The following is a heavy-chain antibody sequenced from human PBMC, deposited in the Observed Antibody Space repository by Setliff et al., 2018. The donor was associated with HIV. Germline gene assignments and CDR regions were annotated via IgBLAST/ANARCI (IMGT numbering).Heavy chain of an antibody. V-gene: IGHV4-34*01. CDR2: INHSGST. CDR1: GGSFSGYY. CDR3: AIRGSSGWYVGGYFDY. J-gene: IGHJ4*02. D-gene: IGHD6-19*01. Sequence: PSETLSLTCAVYGGSFSGYYWSWIRQPPGKGLEWIGEINHSGSTNYNPSLKSRVTISVDTPKNQFSLKLSSVTAADTAVYYCAIRGSSGWYVGGYFDYWGQGTLVTVSS.